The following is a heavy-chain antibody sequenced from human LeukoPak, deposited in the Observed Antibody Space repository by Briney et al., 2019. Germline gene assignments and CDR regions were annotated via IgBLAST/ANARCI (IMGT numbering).Heavy chain of an antibody. CDR2: INPNSGGT. CDR1: GYTFTGYY. V-gene: IGHV1-2*02. CDR3: ARAYSGYEALDY. Sequence: GASVKVSCKASGYTFTGYYIHWVRQAPGQGLEWMGWINPNSGGTNYAQKFQGRVTMTRDTSITYMELSRLRSDDTAVYYCARAYSGYEALDYWGQGTLVTVSS. D-gene: IGHD5-12*01. J-gene: IGHJ4*02.